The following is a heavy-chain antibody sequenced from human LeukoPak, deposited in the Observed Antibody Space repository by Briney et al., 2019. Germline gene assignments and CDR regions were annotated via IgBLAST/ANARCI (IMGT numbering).Heavy chain of an antibody. CDR2: IIPIFGTA. CDR1: GGTFSSYA. V-gene: IGHV1-69*13. D-gene: IGHD3-9*01. J-gene: IGHJ6*02. CDR3: ARVVYDILTGYPHYYYGMDV. Sequence: SVKVSCKASGGTFSSYAISWVRQAPGQGLEWMGGIIPIFGTANYAQKFQGRVTITADESTSTAYMELSSLRSEDTAVYYCARVVYDILTGYPHYYYGMDVWGQGTTVTVSS.